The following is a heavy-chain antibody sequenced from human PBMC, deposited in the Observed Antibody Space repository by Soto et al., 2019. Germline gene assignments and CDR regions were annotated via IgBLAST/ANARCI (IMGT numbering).Heavy chain of an antibody. V-gene: IGHV1-69*01. CDR3: ARGVLGYCSSTSCPTYYYYGMDV. Sequence: QVQLVQSGAEVKKPGSSVKVSCKASGGTFSSYAISWVRQAPGQGLEWMGGIIPIFGTANYAQKFQGRVTITADESTSTAYMELSSLRSEDTAVYYCARGVLGYCSSTSCPTYYYYGMDVWGQGTTVTVSS. D-gene: IGHD2-2*01. J-gene: IGHJ6*02. CDR2: IIPIFGTA. CDR1: GGTFSSYA.